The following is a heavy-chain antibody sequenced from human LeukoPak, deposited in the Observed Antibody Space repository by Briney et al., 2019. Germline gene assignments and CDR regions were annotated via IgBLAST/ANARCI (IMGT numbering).Heavy chain of an antibody. V-gene: IGHV3-64D*06. J-gene: IGHJ4*02. Sequence: GGSLRLSCAASGFTFSSYTMHWIRQAPGKGLEYVSAISPDGGNTYYADSVKGRFSISRDNSKNTLYLQMSSLRPEDTAVYYCVPKGTEGYWGQGTLVTVSS. CDR1: GFTFSSYT. CDR3: VPKGTEGY. CDR2: ISPDGGNT.